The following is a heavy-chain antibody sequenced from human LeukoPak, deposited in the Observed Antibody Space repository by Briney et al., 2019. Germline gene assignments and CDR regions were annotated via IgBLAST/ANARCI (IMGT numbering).Heavy chain of an antibody. D-gene: IGHD3-9*01. CDR1: GFTFFSYW. CDR2: ISSSGTTM. J-gene: IGHJ3*02. Sequence: GGSLRLSCAASGFTFFSYWMRWVRQAPGKGLEWVSYISSSGTTMYYADSVKGRFTISRDNAKNSLYLQMNSLRAEDTAIYYCEGYDILTGPEAFDIWGQGTVVTVSS. V-gene: IGHV3-48*04. CDR3: EGYDILTGPEAFDI.